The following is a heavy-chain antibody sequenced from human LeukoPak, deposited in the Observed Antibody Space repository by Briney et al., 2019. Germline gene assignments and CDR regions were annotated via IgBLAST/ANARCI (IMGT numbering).Heavy chain of an antibody. CDR2: INHSGST. D-gene: IGHD5-12*01. CDR3: ARREYDIVATDEAFDI. J-gene: IGHJ3*02. CDR1: GGSFSGYY. V-gene: IGHV4-34*01. Sequence: SETLPLTCAVYGGSFSGYYWSWIRQPPGKGLEWIGEINHSGSTNYNPSLKSRVTISVDTSENQFSLKLSSVTAADTAVYYCARREYDIVATDEAFDIWGQGTMVTVSS.